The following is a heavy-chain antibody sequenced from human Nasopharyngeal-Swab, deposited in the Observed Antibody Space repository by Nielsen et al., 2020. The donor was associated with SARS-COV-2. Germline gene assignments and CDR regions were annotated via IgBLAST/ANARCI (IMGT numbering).Heavy chain of an antibody. Sequence: SETLSLTCTVSGGSISSYYWSWIRQPPGQGLEWIGYIYYSGSTNYNPSLKSRVTISVDTSKNQFSLKLSSVTAADTAVYYCASHFPNIGYSSGWYGGFDYWGQGTLVTVSS. D-gene: IGHD6-19*01. V-gene: IGHV4-59*13. J-gene: IGHJ4*02. CDR2: IYYSGST. CDR3: ASHFPNIGYSSGWYGGFDY. CDR1: GGSISSYY.